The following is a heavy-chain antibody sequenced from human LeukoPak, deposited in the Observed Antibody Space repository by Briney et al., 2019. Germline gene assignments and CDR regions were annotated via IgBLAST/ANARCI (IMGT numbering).Heavy chain of an antibody. D-gene: IGHD3-22*01. V-gene: IGHV1-69*01. CDR2: IIPIFGTT. CDR3: APFYSDYYDSCGYYYSPGY. J-gene: IGHJ4*02. CDR1: GGTFSNYA. Sequence: GSSVKVSCKASGGTFSNYAISWVRQAPGQGLEWMGGIIPIFGTTNYAQKFQGRVTITADESTNTVYMELTSLRSEDTAVYYCAPFYSDYYDSCGYYYSPGYWGQGTLVTVSS.